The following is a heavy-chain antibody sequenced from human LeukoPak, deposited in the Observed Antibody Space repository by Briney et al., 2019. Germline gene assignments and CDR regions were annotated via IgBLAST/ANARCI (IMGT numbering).Heavy chain of an antibody. Sequence: GASVRVSFKASGYTFTAYYMHWVRQAPGQGREGMGWINPNTGDTNYTQNFQGRVTMNRDMSISTAYMELSSLKSDDTAVYYCARSADGYTCGHFDFWGQGTLVTVSS. V-gene: IGHV1-2*02. CDR2: INPNTGDT. CDR1: GYTFTAYY. D-gene: IGHD5-18*01. J-gene: IGHJ4*02. CDR3: ARSADGYTCGHFDF.